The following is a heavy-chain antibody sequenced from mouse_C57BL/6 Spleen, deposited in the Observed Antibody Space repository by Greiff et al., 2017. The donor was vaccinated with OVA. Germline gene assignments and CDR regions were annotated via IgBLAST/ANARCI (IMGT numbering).Heavy chain of an antibody. V-gene: IGHV1-15*01. CDR2: IDPETGGT. CDR3: TGGDYGDY. CDR1: GYTFTDYE. Sequence: QVQLKESGAELVRPGASVTLSCKASGYTFTDYEMHWVKQTPVHGLEWIGAIDPETGGTAYNQKFKGKAILTADKSSSTAYMELRSLTSEDSAVYYCTGGDYGDYWGQGTTLTVSS. D-gene: IGHD1-1*01. J-gene: IGHJ2*01.